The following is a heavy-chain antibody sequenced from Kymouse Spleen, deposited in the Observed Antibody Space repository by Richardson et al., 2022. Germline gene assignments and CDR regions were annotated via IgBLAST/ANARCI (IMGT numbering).Heavy chain of an antibody. CDR3: ARGDCTNGVWGNWFDP. CDR1: GGSFSGYY. J-gene: IGHJ5*02. Sequence: QVQLQQWGAGLLKPSETLSLTCAVYGGSFSGYYWSWIRQPPGKGLEWIGEINHSGSTNYNPSLKSRVTISVDTSKNQFSLKLSSVTAADTAVYYCARGDCTNGVWGNWFDPWGQGTLVTVSS. CDR2: INHSGST. V-gene: IGHV4-34*01. D-gene: IGHD2-8*01.